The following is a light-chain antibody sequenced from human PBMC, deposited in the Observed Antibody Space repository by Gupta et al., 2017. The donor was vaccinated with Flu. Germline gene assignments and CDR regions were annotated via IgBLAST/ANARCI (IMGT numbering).Light chain of an antibody. V-gene: IGLV2-8*01. CDR3: SSYAGSNIWV. J-gene: IGLJ3*02. Sequence: QSALPKPPSASGSPGPSVTISCTGTSSDVGGYNYVSWYQQHPGKAPKLMIYEVSKRPPGVPGRFSGSKAGNTASLTVSGLQAEEEADYYCSSYAGSNIWVFGGGTRLTVL. CDR2: EVS. CDR1: SSDVGGYNY.